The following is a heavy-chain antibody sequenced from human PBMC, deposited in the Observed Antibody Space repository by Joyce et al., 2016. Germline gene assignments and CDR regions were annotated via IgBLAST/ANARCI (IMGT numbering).Heavy chain of an antibody. Sequence: EVQLVESGGGLVQPGGSLRLSCAASGFTFSSYSRNWVRQGPGKVLEWVSYISSSSSNIFYADSVKGRFTISRDNAKSSLFLQMNSLRAEDTAVYYCARGHYDYVWESYRYYFDYWGQGTLVTVSS. CDR2: ISSSSSNI. CDR1: GFTFSSYS. J-gene: IGHJ4*02. D-gene: IGHD3-16*02. CDR3: ARGHYDYVWESYRYYFDY. V-gene: IGHV3-48*04.